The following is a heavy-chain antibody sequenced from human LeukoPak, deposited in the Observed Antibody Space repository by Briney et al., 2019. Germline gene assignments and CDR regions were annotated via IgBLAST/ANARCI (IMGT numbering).Heavy chain of an antibody. CDR1: GFTFSSYA. J-gene: IGHJ5*01. D-gene: IGHD2-2*01. Sequence: GGSLRLSCVVSGFTFSSYAMSWVRQASGKGLEWVSGISCSGGSTYYADSVKGRFTISRDNTKNTLYLQMDSLRAEDTAVYYCAKDRHAPGRYCSSTSCFPFDSWGQGTLVTVSS. V-gene: IGHV3-23*01. CDR2: ISCSGGST. CDR3: AKDRHAPGRYCSSTSCFPFDS.